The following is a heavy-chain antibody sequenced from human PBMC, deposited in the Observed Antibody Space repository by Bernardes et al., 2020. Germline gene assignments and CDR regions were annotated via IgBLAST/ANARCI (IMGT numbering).Heavy chain of an antibody. CDR2: ISSSSSYI. Sequence: GGSLRLSCAASGFTFSSYSMNWVRQAPGKGLEWVSSISSSSSYIYYADSVKGRFTISRDNAKNSLYLQMNSLRAEDTAVYYCARDLRAGHYSNYVLGFSEGLHDYWGQGTLVTVSS. V-gene: IGHV3-21*01. D-gene: IGHD4-4*01. CDR3: ARDLRAGHYSNYVLGFSEGLHDY. CDR1: GFTFSSYS. J-gene: IGHJ4*02.